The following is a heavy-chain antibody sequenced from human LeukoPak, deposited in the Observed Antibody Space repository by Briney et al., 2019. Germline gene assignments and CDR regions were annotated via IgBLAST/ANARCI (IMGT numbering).Heavy chain of an antibody. V-gene: IGHV1-8*01. CDR1: GHTFTSYD. J-gene: IGHJ4*02. Sequence: ASAKVSCKASGHTFTSYDINWVRQATGQGLEWMGWMNPDSGNTGYAQKFQGRVTMTRNPSISTAYMELSSLTSEDTAVYYCARRIAAAGVGIVYWGQGTLVTVSS. CDR2: MNPDSGNT. D-gene: IGHD6-13*01. CDR3: ARRIAAAGVGIVY.